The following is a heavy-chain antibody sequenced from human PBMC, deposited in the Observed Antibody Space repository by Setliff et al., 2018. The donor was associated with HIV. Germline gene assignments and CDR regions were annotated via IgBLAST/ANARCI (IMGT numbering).Heavy chain of an antibody. V-gene: IGHV4-61*09. CDR3: AGSSPSVVDAFDI. Sequence: KASETLSLTCTVSGGSISSGSYYWSWIRQPAGKGLEWIGHIYTSGSTYYNPSLKSRVTISLDTSKNQFSLKLSSVTAADTVVYFCAGSSPSVVDAFDIWGQGTTVTVSS. CDR2: IYTSGST. D-gene: IGHD6-6*01. J-gene: IGHJ3*02. CDR1: GGSISSGSYY.